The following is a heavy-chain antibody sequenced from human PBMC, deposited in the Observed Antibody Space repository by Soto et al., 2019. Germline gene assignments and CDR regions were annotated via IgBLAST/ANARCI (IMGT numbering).Heavy chain of an antibody. Sequence: ASVKVSRKASGYSFTSYALYWVRQAPGQRLEWMGWINAGNGNTKYSQKLQGRVTFAGDTSASTAHMELSSLRSEDTAVYFCARGVENIVVVLDVFGYYGMDVWGQGTTVTVSS. CDR1: GYSFTSYA. CDR3: ARGVENIVVVLDVFGYYGMDV. J-gene: IGHJ6*02. V-gene: IGHV1-3*01. CDR2: INAGNGNT. D-gene: IGHD2-2*01.